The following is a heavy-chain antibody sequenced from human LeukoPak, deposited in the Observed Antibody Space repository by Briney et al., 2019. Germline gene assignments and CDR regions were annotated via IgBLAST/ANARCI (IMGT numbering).Heavy chain of an antibody. CDR3: ARKSTPSSGWTPFDY. D-gene: IGHD6-19*01. V-gene: IGHV1-8*01. Sequence: ASVKVSCKASGYTFTSYDINWVRQATGQGLEWMGWMNPNSGNTGYAQKFQGRVTLTRNTSISTAYMELSSLRSEDTAVYYCARKSTPSSGWTPFDYWGQGTLVTVSS. CDR2: MNPNSGNT. CDR1: GYTFTSYD. J-gene: IGHJ4*02.